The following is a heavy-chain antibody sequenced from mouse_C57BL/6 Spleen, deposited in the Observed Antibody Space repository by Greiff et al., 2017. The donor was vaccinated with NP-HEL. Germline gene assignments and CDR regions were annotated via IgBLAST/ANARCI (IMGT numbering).Heavy chain of an antibody. Sequence: DVMLVESGGGLVKPGGSLKLSCAASGFTFSDYGMHWVRQAPEKGLEWVAYLSSGSSTFYYADTVKGRFTISRDNAKNTLFLQMTSLRSEDTAMYYCARGNYFDYWGQGTTLTVSS. CDR2: LSSGSSTF. CDR3: ARGNYFDY. J-gene: IGHJ2*01. V-gene: IGHV5-17*01. CDR1: GFTFSDYG.